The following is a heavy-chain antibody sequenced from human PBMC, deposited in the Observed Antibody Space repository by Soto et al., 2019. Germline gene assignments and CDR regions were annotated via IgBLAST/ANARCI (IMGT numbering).Heavy chain of an antibody. J-gene: IGHJ5*02. CDR3: ARGVNYYDSSGSSWFDP. V-gene: IGHV4-30-2*01. CDR1: GGSINSGGYS. CDR2: IYHTGTT. D-gene: IGHD3-22*01. Sequence: PSETLSLTCTVSGGSINSGGYSWTWIRQPPGKGLEWIGFIYHTGTTYYNPSLKSRVTISVDRSKNQFSLKLNSVTAADTAVYCCARGVNYYDSSGSSWFDPWGQGALVTV.